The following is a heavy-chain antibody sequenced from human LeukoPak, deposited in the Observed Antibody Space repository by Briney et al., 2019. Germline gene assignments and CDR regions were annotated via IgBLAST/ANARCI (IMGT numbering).Heavy chain of an antibody. CDR1: GYTFTSYY. V-gene: IGHV1-46*01. CDR2: INPSGGST. J-gene: IGHJ3*02. Sequence: ASVKVSCKASGYTFTSYYMHWVRQAPGQGLEWRGIINPSGGSTSYAQKFQGRVTMTRDTSTSTVYMELSSLRSEDTAVYYCAREGLSIAARFAFDIWGQGTMVTVSS. CDR3: AREGLSIAARFAFDI. D-gene: IGHD6-6*01.